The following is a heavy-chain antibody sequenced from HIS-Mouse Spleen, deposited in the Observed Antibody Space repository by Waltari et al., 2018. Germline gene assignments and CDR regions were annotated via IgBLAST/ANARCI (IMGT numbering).Heavy chain of an antibody. V-gene: IGHV4-39*07. Sequence: QLQLQASGPGLVKPSETLSLTCTVSGGSISSSCYYCGWIRQPPGQGQGWIGSIYYRGTPYYNPSLKSRVTLSVDTSKNQFSLKLSSVTAADTAVYYCAREIPYSSSWYDWYFDLWGRGTLVTVSS. CDR2: IYYRGTP. D-gene: IGHD6-13*01. CDR3: AREIPYSSSWYDWYFDL. J-gene: IGHJ2*01. CDR1: GGSISSSCYY.